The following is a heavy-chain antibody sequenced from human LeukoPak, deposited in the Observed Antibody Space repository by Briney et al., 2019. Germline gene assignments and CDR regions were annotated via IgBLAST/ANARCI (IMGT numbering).Heavy chain of an antibody. V-gene: IGHV3-21*01. D-gene: IGHD5-12*01. CDR2: ISSSSSYI. J-gene: IGHJ3*02. CDR3: ARDPSFRGYSGYDYPNPNAFDI. CDR1: GFTFSSYS. Sequence: GGSLRLSCAASGFTFSSYSMNWVRQAPGKGLEWVSSISSSSSYIYYADSVKGRFTISGDNAKNSLYLQMNSLRAEDTAVYYCARDPSFRGYSGYDYPNPNAFDIWGQGTMVTVSS.